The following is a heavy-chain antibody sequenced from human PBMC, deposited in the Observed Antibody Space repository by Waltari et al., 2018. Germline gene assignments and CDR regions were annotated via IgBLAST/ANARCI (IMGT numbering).Heavy chain of an antibody. D-gene: IGHD1-26*01. J-gene: IGHJ6*02. V-gene: IGHV7-4-1*02. CDR3: ARPLPDGGSRVFSHYYYYGMDV. CDR1: GYTFTSYA. CDR2: INTNTGNP. Sequence: QVQLVQSGSELKKPGASVKVSCKASGYTFTSYAMNWVRQATGHGLEWMGWINTNTGNPTYAQGCTGRFVFSLDTSVSTAYLQISSLKAEDTAVYYCARPLPDGGSRVFSHYYYYGMDVWGQGTTVTVSS.